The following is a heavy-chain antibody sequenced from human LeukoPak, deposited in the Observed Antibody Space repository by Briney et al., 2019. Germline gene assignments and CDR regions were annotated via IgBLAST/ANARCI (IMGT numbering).Heavy chain of an antibody. CDR1: GFTFSNYA. V-gene: IGHV3-21*01. Sequence: GGSLRLSCAASGFTFSNYAMNWVRQAPGKGLEWVSSISSSSSYIYYADSVKGRFTISRDNAKNSLYLQMNSLRAEDTAVYYCVRVYHGDYAQFDYWGQGTLVTVSS. D-gene: IGHD4-17*01. J-gene: IGHJ4*02. CDR3: VRVYHGDYAQFDY. CDR2: ISSSSSYI.